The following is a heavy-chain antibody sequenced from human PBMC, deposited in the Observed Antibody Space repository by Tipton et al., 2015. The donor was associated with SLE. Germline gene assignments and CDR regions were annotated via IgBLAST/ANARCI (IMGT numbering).Heavy chain of an antibody. V-gene: IGHV4-59*11. J-gene: IGHJ4*02. D-gene: IGHD4-17*01. Sequence: TLSLTCTVSGGSISSHYWSWIRQPPGKGLEWIGYIYYSGSTNYNPSLKSRVTISVDTSKNQLSLKLSSVTAADTAVYYCARGGRGYGDYEFDYWGQGTLVTVSS. CDR2: IYYSGST. CDR3: ARGGRGYGDYEFDY. CDR1: GGSISSHY.